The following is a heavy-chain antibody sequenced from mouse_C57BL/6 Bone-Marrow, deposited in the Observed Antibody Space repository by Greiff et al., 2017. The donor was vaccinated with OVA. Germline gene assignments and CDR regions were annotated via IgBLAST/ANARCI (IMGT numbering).Heavy chain of an antibody. CDR3: ARRYGSSYYFDY. V-gene: IGHV1-20*01. CDR2: INPYNGDT. D-gene: IGHD1-1*01. J-gene: IGHJ2*01. Sequence: EVQVVQSGPELVKPGDSVKISCKASGYSFTGYFMNWVMQSHGKSLEWIGRINPYNGDTFYNQKFKGKATLTVDKSSSTAHMELRSLTSEDSAVYYCARRYGSSYYFDYWGQGTTLTVSS. CDR1: GYSFTGYF.